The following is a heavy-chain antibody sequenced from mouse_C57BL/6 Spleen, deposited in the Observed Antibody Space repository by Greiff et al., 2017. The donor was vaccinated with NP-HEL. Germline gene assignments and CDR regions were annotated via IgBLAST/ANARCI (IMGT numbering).Heavy chain of an antibody. CDR1: GYTFTSYW. D-gene: IGHD1-1*01. CDR2: INPSSGYT. Sequence: QVQLKQSGAELAKPGASVKLSCKASGYTFTSYWLHWVKQRPGQGLEWIGYINPSSGYTKYNQKFKDKATLTADKSSSTAYMQLSSLTYEDSAVYYCARATTEALFAYWGQGTLVTVSA. CDR3: ARATTEALFAY. J-gene: IGHJ3*01. V-gene: IGHV1-7*01.